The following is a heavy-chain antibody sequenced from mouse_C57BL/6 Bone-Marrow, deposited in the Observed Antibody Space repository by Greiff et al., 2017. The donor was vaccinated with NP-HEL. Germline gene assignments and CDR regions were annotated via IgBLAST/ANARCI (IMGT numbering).Heavy chain of an antibody. CDR1: GYTFTSYW. J-gene: IGHJ1*03. Sequence: QVQLQQPGAELVKPGASVKLSCKASGYTFTSYWMQWVKQRPGQGLEWIGEIDPSDSYTNYNQKFKGKATLTVDTSSSTAYMQLSSLTSEDSAVYYCAYYSNYEGYFDVWGTGTTVTVSS. CDR2: IDPSDSYT. V-gene: IGHV1-50*01. CDR3: AYYSNYEGYFDV. D-gene: IGHD2-5*01.